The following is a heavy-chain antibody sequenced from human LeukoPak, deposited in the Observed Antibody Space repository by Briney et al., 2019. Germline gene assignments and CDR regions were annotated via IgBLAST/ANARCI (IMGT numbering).Heavy chain of an antibody. Sequence: PGGSLRLSCAGSGFAFSSYWMAWVRQVPGKGLVWVSGINTNGRNTNYADSAKGRFTISRDNAKNTLYLQMDSLRDEDTAVYYCARDPALYYFDYWGQGTLVTVSS. CDR2: INTNGRNT. V-gene: IGHV3-74*01. J-gene: IGHJ4*02. D-gene: IGHD2/OR15-2a*01. CDR3: ARDPALYYFDY. CDR1: GFAFSSYW.